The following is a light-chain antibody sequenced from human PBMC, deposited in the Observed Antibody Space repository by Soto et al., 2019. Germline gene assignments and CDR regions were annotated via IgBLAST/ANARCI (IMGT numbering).Light chain of an antibody. Sequence: QSALAQPASVSGSPGQSITISCTGTSSDVGRYNYVSWFQQHPGKAPKLLIYDVSYWPSGVSHRFSGSKSGNTASLTISGLQAEDDADYYCSSFTSSSTFVFGTGTKVTVL. V-gene: IGLV2-14*01. CDR2: DVS. CDR3: SSFTSSSTFV. CDR1: SSDVGRYNY. J-gene: IGLJ1*01.